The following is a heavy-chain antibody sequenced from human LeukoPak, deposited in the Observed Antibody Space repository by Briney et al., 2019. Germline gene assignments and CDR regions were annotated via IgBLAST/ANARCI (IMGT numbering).Heavy chain of an antibody. CDR1: GFTFSSYW. CDR3: ARDTPWSGWH. CDR2: INSDGSST. Sequence: GGSLRLSCAASGFTFSSYWMHWVRQAPGKGRVWVSRINSDGSSTSYADSVKGRFTISRDNAKNTLYLQMNSLRAEDTAVYYCARDTPWSGWHWGQGTLVTVSS. J-gene: IGHJ4*02. D-gene: IGHD3-3*01. V-gene: IGHV3-74*01.